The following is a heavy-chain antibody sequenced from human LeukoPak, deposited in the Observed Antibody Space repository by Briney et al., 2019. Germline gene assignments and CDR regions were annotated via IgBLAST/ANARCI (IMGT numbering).Heavy chain of an antibody. CDR3: ARVGATRTFYFDY. J-gene: IGHJ4*02. D-gene: IGHD1-26*01. CDR2: IYSGGST. CDR1: GFTVSSNY. V-gene: IGHV3-53*01. Sequence: GRSLRLSCAASGFTVSSNYMSWVRQAPGKGLEWVSVIYSGGSTYYADSVKGRFTISRDNSKNTLYLQMNSLRAEDTAVYYCARVGATRTFYFDYWGQGTLVTVSS.